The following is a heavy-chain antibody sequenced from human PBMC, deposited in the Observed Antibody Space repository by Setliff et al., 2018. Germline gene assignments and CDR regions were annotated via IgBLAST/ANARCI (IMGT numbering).Heavy chain of an antibody. CDR2: INHSGST. J-gene: IGHJ3*02. CDR3: AREGPSSSWYGGDAFDI. D-gene: IGHD6-13*01. Sequence: SETLSLTCAVYGGSFSGYYWSWIRQPPGKGLEWIGEINHSGSTNYNPSLKSRVTISVDKSKNQFSLKLSSVTAADTAVYYCAREGPSSSWYGGDAFDIWGQGTMVTVSS. V-gene: IGHV4-34*01. CDR1: GGSFSGYY.